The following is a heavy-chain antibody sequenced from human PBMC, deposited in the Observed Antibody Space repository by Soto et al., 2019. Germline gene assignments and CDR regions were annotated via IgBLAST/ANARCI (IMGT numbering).Heavy chain of an antibody. CDR3: ARGRNFGGIAARSNAFDI. CDR1: GFTVSSNY. V-gene: IGHV3-53*01. J-gene: IGHJ3*02. D-gene: IGHD6-6*01. CDR2: IYSGGST. Sequence: EVQLVESGGGLIQPGGSLRLSCAASGFTVSSNYMSWVRQAPGKGLEWVSVIYSGGSTYYADSVKGRSTISRDNSKNTLYLQMNSLRAEDTAVYYCARGRNFGGIAARSNAFDIWGQGTMVTVSS.